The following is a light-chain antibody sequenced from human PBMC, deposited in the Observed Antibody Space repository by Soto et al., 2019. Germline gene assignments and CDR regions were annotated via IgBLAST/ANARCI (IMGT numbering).Light chain of an antibody. CDR2: EVS. V-gene: IGLV2-14*01. CDR1: SSDVGGYNY. Sequence: QSVLTQPASVSGSPGQSITISCTGTSSDVGGYNYVSWYQQHPGKAPKLMIYEVSNRPSGVSNRFSGSKSGNTASLTISGLQAEDEADYYCSSYTGSSTLYVFGTGTKATVL. CDR3: SSYTGSSTLYV. J-gene: IGLJ1*01.